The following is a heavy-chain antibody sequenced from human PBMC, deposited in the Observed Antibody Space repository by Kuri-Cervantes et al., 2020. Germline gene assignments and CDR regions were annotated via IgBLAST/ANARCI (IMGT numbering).Heavy chain of an antibody. CDR2: ISGSGGST. CDR1: GFTFSSYA. CDR3: ARAPPRPYCSSTRCFLNWYFDL. D-gene: IGHD2-2*01. J-gene: IGHJ2*01. Sequence: GGSLRLSCAASGFTFSSYAMSWVRQAPGKGLEWVSAISGSGGSTYYADSVKGRFTISRDNSKNTLYLQMNSLRAGDTAVYYCARAPPRPYCSSTRCFLNWYFDLWGRGTLVTVSS. V-gene: IGHV3-23*01.